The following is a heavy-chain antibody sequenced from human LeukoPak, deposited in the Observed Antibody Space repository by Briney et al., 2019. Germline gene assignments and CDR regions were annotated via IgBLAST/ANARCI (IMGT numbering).Heavy chain of an antibody. CDR3: AKDGSLRYFWYGLN. Sequence: PGGSLRLSCAASGFIFSSYAMHWVRQAPGKGLEWVAVISYDGSNKYYADSVKGRFTISRDNSKNTLYLQMNSLRAEDTAVYYCAKDGSLRYFWYGLNWGQGTLVTVSS. CDR1: GFIFSSYA. J-gene: IGHJ4*02. D-gene: IGHD3-9*01. CDR2: ISYDGSNK. V-gene: IGHV3-30*04.